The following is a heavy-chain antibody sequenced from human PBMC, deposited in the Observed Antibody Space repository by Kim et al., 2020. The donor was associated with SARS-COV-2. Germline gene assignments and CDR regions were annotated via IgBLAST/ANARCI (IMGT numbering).Heavy chain of an antibody. V-gene: IGHV3-23*01. CDR3: AKVFYTVYYDSSGYGAAYDY. D-gene: IGHD3-22*01. Sequence: RFTIARDNSKNTLYLQMNSLRAEDTAVYYCAKVFYTVYYDSSGYGAAYDYWGQGTLVTVSS. J-gene: IGHJ4*02.